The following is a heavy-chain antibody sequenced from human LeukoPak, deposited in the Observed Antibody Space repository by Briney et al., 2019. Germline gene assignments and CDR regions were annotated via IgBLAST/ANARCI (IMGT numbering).Heavy chain of an antibody. CDR3: ARCSTSCYRGLGY. CDR1: GYTFTCYY. CDR2: INPNSGGT. J-gene: IGHJ4*02. D-gene: IGHD2-2*01. V-gene: IGHV1-2*04. Sequence: ASVTVSCKASGYTFTCYYMHWVRQAPGQGLEWMGWINPNSGGTNYAQKFQGWVTMTRDTSISTAYMELSRLRSDDTAVYYCARCSTSCYRGLGYWGQGPLVTVS.